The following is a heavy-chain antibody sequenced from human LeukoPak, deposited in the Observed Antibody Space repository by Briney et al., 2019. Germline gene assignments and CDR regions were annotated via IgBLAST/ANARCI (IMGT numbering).Heavy chain of an antibody. Sequence: GGSLRLSCAASGFTFSTYWMSWVRQSPGKGLEWVANINQDGSEKNYVDSVKGRSTILRDNAKNSLSLQMNSLGAEDTAVYYCARRTVVAREDYWGQGTLVTVSS. CDR1: GFTFSTYW. CDR2: INQDGSEK. D-gene: IGHD4-23*01. J-gene: IGHJ4*02. CDR3: ARRTVVAREDY. V-gene: IGHV3-7*01.